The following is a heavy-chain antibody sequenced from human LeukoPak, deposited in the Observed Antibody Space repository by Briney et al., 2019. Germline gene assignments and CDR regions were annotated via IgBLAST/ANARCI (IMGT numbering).Heavy chain of an antibody. V-gene: IGHV1-46*01. CDR3: ARDDLGTVHFDY. D-gene: IGHD7-27*01. Sequence: ASVKVSCKASGYTFTCYYMHWVRQAPGQGLEWMGIINPSGGSTSYAQKFQGRVTMTRDTSTSTVYMELSSLRSEDTAVYYCARDDLGTVHFDYWGQGTLVTVSS. CDR2: INPSGGST. CDR1: GYTFTCYY. J-gene: IGHJ4*02.